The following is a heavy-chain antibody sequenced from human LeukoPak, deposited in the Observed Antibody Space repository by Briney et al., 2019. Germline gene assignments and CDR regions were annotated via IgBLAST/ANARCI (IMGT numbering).Heavy chain of an antibody. Sequence: GASVKVSCKASGYTFTSYDINWVRQATGQGLEWMGWMNPSSGNTGYAQKFQGRVTMTTDTSTSTAYMELRSLRSDDTAVYYCARDSGLGGATLGAFDIWGQGTMVTVSS. CDR3: ARDSGLGGATLGAFDI. D-gene: IGHD1-26*01. V-gene: IGHV1-8*01. CDR2: MNPSSGNT. CDR1: GYTFTSYD. J-gene: IGHJ3*02.